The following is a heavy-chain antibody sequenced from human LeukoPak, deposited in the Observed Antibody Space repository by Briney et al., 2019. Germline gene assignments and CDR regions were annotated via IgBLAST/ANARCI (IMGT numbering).Heavy chain of an antibody. J-gene: IGHJ4*02. D-gene: IGHD1-1*01. CDR3: TKVMEQQLVSTDY. Sequence: GGSLRLSCAASGFTFSTYGMHWVRQAPGKGLEWVAFIRYDGSNENYKDSVKGRFTISRDNSKNTVYLQMNSLRTEDTAIYYCTKVMEQQLVSTDYWGQGTLVTVSS. CDR2: IRYDGSNE. CDR1: GFTFSTYG. V-gene: IGHV3-30*02.